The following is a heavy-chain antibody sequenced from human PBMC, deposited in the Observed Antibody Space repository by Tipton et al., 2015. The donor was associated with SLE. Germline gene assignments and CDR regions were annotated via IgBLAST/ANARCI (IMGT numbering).Heavy chain of an antibody. Sequence: LRLSCTVSGDSITSGSYYWGWIRQPPGKGLEWIGSMHYSRGTFYNPSLKSRVTISIDTSKYQFSLRLSSVTAADTAVYYCARDQYFYDSGGSPPLDYWGQGMLVTVSS. CDR1: GDSITSGSYY. CDR2: MHYSRGT. D-gene: IGHD3-22*01. CDR3: ARDQYFYDSGGSPPLDY. J-gene: IGHJ4*02. V-gene: IGHV4-39*07.